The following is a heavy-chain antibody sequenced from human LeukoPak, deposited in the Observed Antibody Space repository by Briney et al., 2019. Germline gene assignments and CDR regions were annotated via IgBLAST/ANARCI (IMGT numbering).Heavy chain of an antibody. J-gene: IGHJ4*02. CDR2: TYPADSDT. Sequence: GESLKISCKGSGYTFTTYWIGWVRQMPGKGLEWMGITYPADSDTRYSPSFQGQVTISVDKSISTAYLQWSSLKASDTAIYYCAGRGTGTTLAFDYWGQGTLVTVSS. CDR3: AGRGTGTTLAFDY. D-gene: IGHD1-1*01. CDR1: GYTFTTYW. V-gene: IGHV5-51*01.